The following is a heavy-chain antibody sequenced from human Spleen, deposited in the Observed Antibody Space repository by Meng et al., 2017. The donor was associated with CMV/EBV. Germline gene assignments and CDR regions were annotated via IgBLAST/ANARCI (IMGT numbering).Heavy chain of an antibody. Sequence: GESLKISCAASGFTFSSYAMHWVRQAPGKGLEWVAVISYDGSNKYYADSVKGRFTISRDNSKNTLYLQMNSLRAEDTAVYYCARDPGYCTNGVCYYFDYWGQGTLVTVS. D-gene: IGHD2-8*01. CDR2: ISYDGSNK. CDR1: GFTFSSYA. J-gene: IGHJ4*02. CDR3: ARDPGYCTNGVCYYFDY. V-gene: IGHV3-30*04.